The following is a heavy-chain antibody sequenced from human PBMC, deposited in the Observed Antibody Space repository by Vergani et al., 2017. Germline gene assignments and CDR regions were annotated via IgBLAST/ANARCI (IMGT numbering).Heavy chain of an antibody. CDR2: IISIFGTA. CDR3: AREYSSGAFYFDY. J-gene: IGHJ4*02. CDR1: GGTFSSYA. Sequence: QVQLVQSGAEVKKPGSSVKVSCKASGGTFSSYAISWVRQAPGQGLEWMGGIISIFGTANYAQKFQGRITINADESTSTAYMELSSLRWEETAVYYCAREYSSGAFYFDYWSQGTLVTVSA. D-gene: IGHD6-19*01. V-gene: IGHV1-69*01.